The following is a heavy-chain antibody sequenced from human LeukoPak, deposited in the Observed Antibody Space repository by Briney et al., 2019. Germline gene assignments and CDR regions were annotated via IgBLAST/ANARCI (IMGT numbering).Heavy chain of an antibody. J-gene: IGHJ5*02. CDR3: TRGLRLGYCSGGSCYYWFDP. V-gene: IGHV4-34*01. D-gene: IGHD2-15*01. CDR2: INHSGST. CDR1: GGSFSGYY. Sequence: SETLSLTCAVYGGSFSGYYWSWIRQPPGKGLEWIGEINHSGSTNYNPSLQSRVTISVDTSKNQFSLNLRSVIAADTAVYYCTRGLRLGYCSGGSCYYWFDPWGQGTRVTVSS.